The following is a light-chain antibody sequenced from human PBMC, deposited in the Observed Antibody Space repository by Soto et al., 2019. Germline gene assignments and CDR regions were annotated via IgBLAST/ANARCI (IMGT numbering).Light chain of an antibody. CDR1: RRDVRNYNF. CDR3: CSYAGSSPSYV. CDR2: EVS. Sequence: NQGASGFGRPGQSINSSCTGTRRDVRNYNFFPSYQQHPHKPPKVMIYEVSQRPSVVSDRFSGSKSGNTASLTISGLQAEDEADYYSCSYAGSSPSYVFGPGTKVTVL. V-gene: IGLV2-23*02. J-gene: IGLJ1*01.